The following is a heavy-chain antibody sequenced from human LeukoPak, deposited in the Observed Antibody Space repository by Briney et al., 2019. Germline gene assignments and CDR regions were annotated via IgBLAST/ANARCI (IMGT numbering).Heavy chain of an antibody. Sequence: SETLSLTCTVSGGSISSGSYYWSWIRQPAGKGLEWIGRIYTSGSTNYNPSLKSRVTISVDTSKNQFSLKLSSVTAADTAVYYCAREGGVGSYYYYYYMDVWGKGTTVTVSS. CDR1: GGSISSGSYY. J-gene: IGHJ6*03. CDR3: AREGGVGSYYYYYYMDV. CDR2: IYTSGST. V-gene: IGHV4-61*02. D-gene: IGHD3-16*01.